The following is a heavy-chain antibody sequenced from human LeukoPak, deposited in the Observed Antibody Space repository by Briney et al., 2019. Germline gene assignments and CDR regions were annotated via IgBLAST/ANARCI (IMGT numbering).Heavy chain of an antibody. CDR3: ARCGIYYYYYMDV. V-gene: IGHV4-4*02. Sequence: KPSETLSLTCAVSGGSISSSNWWSWVRQPPGKGLEWIGEIYHSGSTNYNPSLKSRVTISVDTSKNQFSLKLSSVTAADTAVYYCARCGIYYYYYMDVWGKGTTVTVSS. CDR2: IYHSGST. CDR1: GGSISSSNW. D-gene: IGHD1-26*01. J-gene: IGHJ6*03.